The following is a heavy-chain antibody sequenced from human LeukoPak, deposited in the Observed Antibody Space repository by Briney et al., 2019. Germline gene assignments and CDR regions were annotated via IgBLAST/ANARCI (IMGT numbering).Heavy chain of an antibody. D-gene: IGHD3-22*01. Sequence: GASVKVSCKASGGTFSSYAISWVRQAPGQGLEWMGGIIPIFGTANYAQKFQGRVTITADESTSTAYMELSSLRSEDTAVYYCARVGALEDYDSSGYFFDYWGQGTLVTVSS. CDR2: IIPIFGTA. J-gene: IGHJ4*02. CDR3: ARVGALEDYDSSGYFFDY. V-gene: IGHV1-69*13. CDR1: GGTFSSYA.